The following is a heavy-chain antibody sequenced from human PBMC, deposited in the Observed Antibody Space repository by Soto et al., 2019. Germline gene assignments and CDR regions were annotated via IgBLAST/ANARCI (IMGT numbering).Heavy chain of an antibody. Sequence: EVQLLESGGGLVQPGGSLRLSCAASGFTFSSFALNWVRQAPGKGLEWVSIISGSADSTFYADSVKGRFTISRDNSKNMRYLQINSLRAEDTAVYYCAKTRGAMIYAISVYGMDVWGQGTTVIVSS. V-gene: IGHV3-23*01. D-gene: IGHD2-8*01. CDR3: AKTRGAMIYAISVYGMDV. CDR1: GFTFSSFA. J-gene: IGHJ6*02. CDR2: ISGSADST.